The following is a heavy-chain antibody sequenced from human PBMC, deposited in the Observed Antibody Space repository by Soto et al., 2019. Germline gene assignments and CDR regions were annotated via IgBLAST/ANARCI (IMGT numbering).Heavy chain of an antibody. CDR2: IRSKANSYAT. CDR1: GFTFSGSA. V-gene: IGHV3-73*02. J-gene: IGHJ4*02. CDR3: TPEGTGFDY. Sequence: EVQLVESGGGLVQPGGSLKLSCAASGFTFSGSAMHWVRQASGKGLEWVGRIRSKANSYATAYAPSVKGRFTVSRDDSSNTTYLQLNSLKSEDTAVYYCTPEGTGFDYLGQGTLVTVSS. D-gene: IGHD1-1*01.